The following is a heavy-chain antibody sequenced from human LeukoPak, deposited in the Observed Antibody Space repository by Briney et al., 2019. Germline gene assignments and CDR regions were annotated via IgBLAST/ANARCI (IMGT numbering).Heavy chain of an antibody. CDR2: IIPIFGTA. CDR3: ARTDSSGYAAAFDY. Sequence: ASVKVSCKASGGTFSSYAISWVRQAPGQGLEWMGGIIPIFGTANYAQKFQGRVTITTDESTSTAYMELSSLRSEDTAVYYCARTDSSGYAAAFDYWGQGTLVTVSS. D-gene: IGHD3-22*01. CDR1: GGTFSSYA. J-gene: IGHJ4*02. V-gene: IGHV1-69*05.